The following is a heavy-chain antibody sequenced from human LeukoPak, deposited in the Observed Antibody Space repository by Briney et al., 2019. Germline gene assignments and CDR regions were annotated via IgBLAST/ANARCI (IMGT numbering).Heavy chain of an antibody. Sequence: KCSEALSLACTVSGGSITNSNYYWGWIRQPPGKGLEWIGTLSHSGYTYYNPSLKSRVTISVDTSKNQFSLKLSSVTAADTAVYYCTSSQTGTTWDYWGQGTLVTVSS. CDR1: GGSITNSNYY. CDR3: TSSQTGTTWDY. D-gene: IGHD1-14*01. V-gene: IGHV4-39*07. J-gene: IGHJ4*02. CDR2: LSHSGYT.